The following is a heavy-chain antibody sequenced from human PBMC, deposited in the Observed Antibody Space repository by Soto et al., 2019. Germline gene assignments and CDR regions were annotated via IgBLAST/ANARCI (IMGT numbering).Heavy chain of an antibody. CDR3: ARTYCSSTSCPFYYYYMDV. D-gene: IGHD2-2*01. V-gene: IGHV1-3*01. J-gene: IGHJ6*03. Sequence: ASVKVSCKASGYTFTSYAMHWVRQAPGQRLEWMGWINAGNGNTKYSQKFQGRVTITRDTSASTAYMELSSLRSEDTAVYYCARTYCSSTSCPFYYYYMDVWGKGTTVTVSS. CDR1: GYTFTSYA. CDR2: INAGNGNT.